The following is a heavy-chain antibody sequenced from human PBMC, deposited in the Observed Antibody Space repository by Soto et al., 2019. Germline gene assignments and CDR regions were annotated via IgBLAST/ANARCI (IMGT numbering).Heavy chain of an antibody. CDR1: GGSFRGYY. J-gene: IGHJ5*02. Sequence: PAETLSLTCAVYGGSFRGYYWTWIRQPPGKGLEWIGKITESGSTDYNPSLRGRVTISVDTSKNRFSLKLNSVTAADTAVYYCARERQRWLQLGCFDPWGQGTLVTVSS. V-gene: IGHV4-34*01. CDR3: ARERQRWLQLGCFDP. CDR2: ITESGST. D-gene: IGHD3-16*01.